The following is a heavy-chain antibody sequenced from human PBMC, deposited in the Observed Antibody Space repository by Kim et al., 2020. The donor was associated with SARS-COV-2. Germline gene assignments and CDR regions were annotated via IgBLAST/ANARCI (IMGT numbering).Heavy chain of an antibody. V-gene: IGHV4-34*01. CDR2: INHSGST. D-gene: IGHD3-10*01. CDR3: ARDHRRNGITMVRGVTRGFDY. CDR1: GGSFSGYY. Sequence: SETLSLTCAVYGGSFSGYYWSWIRQPPGKGLEWIGEINHSGSTNYNPSLKSRVTISVDTSKNQFSLKLSSVTAADTAVYYCARDHRRNGITMVRGVTRGFDYCGQGTLVTVSS. J-gene: IGHJ4*02.